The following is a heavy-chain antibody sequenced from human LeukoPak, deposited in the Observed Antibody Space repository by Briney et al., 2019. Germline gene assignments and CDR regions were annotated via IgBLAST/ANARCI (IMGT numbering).Heavy chain of an antibody. CDR1: GFTFSSYE. CDR3: ARDLGGSTISGSFDI. Sequence: GGSLRLSCAASGFTFSSYEMNWVRQAPGKGLEWVSYISSSGSPIYYADSVKGRFTISRDNAKNSLYLQMNSLRAEDTAVYYCARDLGGSTISGSFDIWGQGTMVTVSS. J-gene: IGHJ3*02. D-gene: IGHD3-9*01. V-gene: IGHV3-48*03. CDR2: ISSSGSPI.